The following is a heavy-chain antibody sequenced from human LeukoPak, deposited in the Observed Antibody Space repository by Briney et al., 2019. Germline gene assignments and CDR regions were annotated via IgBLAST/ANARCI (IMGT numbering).Heavy chain of an antibody. CDR3: ARSVAGQYYFDY. Sequence: ASVKASCKASGYTFTSYYMHWVRQAPGQGLEWMGIINPSGGSTSYAQKFQGRVTMTRDTSTSTVYMELSSLRSEDTAVYYCARSVAGQYYFDYWGQGTLVTVSS. J-gene: IGHJ4*02. CDR2: INPSGGST. V-gene: IGHV1-46*01. D-gene: IGHD6-19*01. CDR1: GYTFTSYY.